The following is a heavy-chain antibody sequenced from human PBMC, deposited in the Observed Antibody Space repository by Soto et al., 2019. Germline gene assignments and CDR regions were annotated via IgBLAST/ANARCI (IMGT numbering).Heavy chain of an antibody. CDR2: INPNSGLT. J-gene: IGHJ4*02. CDR3: ARHLRDGLFDY. Sequence: ASVKVSCKASGYTFTAYYIHWVRQAPGQGLEWMGWINPNSGLTNYAQRFQGRVTMTRDTSITTAYMELSRLRSDDTAVYYCARHLRDGLFDYWGQGNLVTVSS. V-gene: IGHV1-2*02. CDR1: GYTFTAYY. D-gene: IGHD3-16*01.